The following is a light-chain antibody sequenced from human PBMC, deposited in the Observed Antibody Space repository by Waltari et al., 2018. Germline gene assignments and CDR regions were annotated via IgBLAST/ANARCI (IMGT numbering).Light chain of an antibody. CDR3: QVWDPTSSHWV. CDR1: NIRSLS. J-gene: IGLJ3*02. V-gene: IGLV3-21*02. Sequence: SYVLAQPPSLSVAPGQTAKITCGGDNIRSLSVHWYQQKPGRAPVLVLYDYTDRPSGIPDRFSGSDSRNAATLTINRVEAGDEADYFCQVWDPTSSHWVFGGGTKLSVL. CDR2: DYT.